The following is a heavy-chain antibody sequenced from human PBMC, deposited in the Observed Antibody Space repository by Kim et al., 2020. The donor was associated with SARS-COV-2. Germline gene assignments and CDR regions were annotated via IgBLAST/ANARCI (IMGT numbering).Heavy chain of an antibody. D-gene: IGHD6-19*01. CDR3: TRHGQWLADFDY. Sequence: GGSLRLSCAASGFTFSGSAMHWVRQASGKGLEWVGRIRSKANSYASAYAASVKGRFTISRDDSKNTAYLQMNSLKTEDTAVYYCTRHGQWLADFDYWGQGTLVTVSS. CDR2: IRSKANSYAS. CDR1: GFTFSGSA. J-gene: IGHJ4*02. V-gene: IGHV3-73*01.